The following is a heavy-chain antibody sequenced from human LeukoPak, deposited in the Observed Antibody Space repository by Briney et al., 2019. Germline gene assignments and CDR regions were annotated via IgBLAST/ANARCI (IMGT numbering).Heavy chain of an antibody. D-gene: IGHD5-12*01. CDR3: APDPNKWLRNY. J-gene: IGHJ4*02. CDR1: GFMFNSYV. V-gene: IGHV3-23*01. Sequence: PGGSLRLSCAASGFMFNSYVMSWVRQAPGKGLEWVSSISGSAVTTYYADSVKGRFTISRDNSKNTLYLQMNSLRAEDTAVYYCAPDPNKWLRNYWGQGTLVTVSS. CDR2: ISGSAVTT.